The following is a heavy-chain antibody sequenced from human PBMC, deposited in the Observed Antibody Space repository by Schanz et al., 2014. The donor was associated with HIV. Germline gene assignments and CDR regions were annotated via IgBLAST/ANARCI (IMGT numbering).Heavy chain of an antibody. Sequence: EVQLVESGGGLVQPGRSLRLSCEASGFTFRSYAMHWVRQAPGKGLEWVSYISSSSSTIYYADSVKGRFTISRDNAKNSLYLQMKSLRDEDTAVYYCAREWVYYYYYGMDVWGQGTTVTVSS. D-gene: IGHD6-13*01. J-gene: IGHJ6*02. CDR2: ISSSSSTI. V-gene: IGHV3-48*02. CDR3: AREWVYYYYYGMDV. CDR1: GFTFRSYA.